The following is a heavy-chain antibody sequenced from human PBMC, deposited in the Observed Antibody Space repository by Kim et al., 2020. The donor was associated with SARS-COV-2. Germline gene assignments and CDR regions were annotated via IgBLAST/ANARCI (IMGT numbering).Heavy chain of an antibody. D-gene: IGHD6-13*01. CDR3: ARDRIAAAGTKFDY. V-gene: IGHV3-11*05. J-gene: IGHJ4*02. Sequence: DSVEGRFTISRDNAKNSLYLQMNSLRAEDTAVYYCARDRIAAAGTKFDYWGQGTLVTVSS.